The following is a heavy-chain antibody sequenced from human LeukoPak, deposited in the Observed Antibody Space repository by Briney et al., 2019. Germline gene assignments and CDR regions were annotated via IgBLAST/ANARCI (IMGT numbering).Heavy chain of an antibody. V-gene: IGHV3-7*01. D-gene: IGHD4-23*01. CDR2: IKEDGTAK. CDR3: VRGGWELDY. J-gene: IGHJ4*02. Sequence: GGSLRLSCAASGFTVRDFWMAWFGQAPGKGVEWVAHIKEDGTAKYYVDYVTGRFTISKDDDKNSLSLQINSLRVEDTAVYYCVRGGWELDYWGQGTLVTVSS. CDR1: GFTVRDFW.